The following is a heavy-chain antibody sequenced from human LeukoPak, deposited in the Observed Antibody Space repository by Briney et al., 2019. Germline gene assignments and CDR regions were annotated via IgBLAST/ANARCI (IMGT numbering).Heavy chain of an antibody. CDR2: INHSGST. CDR3: ATLGEYYDSSGYYYN. D-gene: IGHD3-22*01. Sequence: SETLSLTCAVYGGSFSGFYWSWIRQPPGKGLEWIGEINHSGSTYYNPSLKSRVTISEDTSKNQFSLKLTSVTAAGTAVYYCATLGEYYDSSGYYYNWGQGTLVTVSS. J-gene: IGHJ4*02. CDR1: GGSFSGFY. V-gene: IGHV4-34*01.